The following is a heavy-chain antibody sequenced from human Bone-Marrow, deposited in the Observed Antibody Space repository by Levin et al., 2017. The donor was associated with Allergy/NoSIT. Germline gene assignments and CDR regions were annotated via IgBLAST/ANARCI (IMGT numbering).Heavy chain of an antibody. CDR1: EFSVSDHY. CDR3: ATMSWPSYYYALEV. CDR2: IYSGGNT. D-gene: IGHD5/OR15-5a*01. Sequence: GESLKISCVASEFSVSDHYMSWVRQAPGKGLEWVSVIYSGGNTYYAASVRGRFTISRDSPKNTLYLQMNSLRVEDAAVYYCATMSWPSYYYALEVWGQGTTVTVSS. V-gene: IGHV3-53*01. J-gene: IGHJ6*02.